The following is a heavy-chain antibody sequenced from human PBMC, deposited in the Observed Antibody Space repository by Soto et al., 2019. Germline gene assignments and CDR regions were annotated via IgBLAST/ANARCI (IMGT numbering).Heavy chain of an antibody. D-gene: IGHD2-21*02. J-gene: IGHJ4*02. V-gene: IGHV1-2*02. CDR3: ARQLAYCGGDCFTEPVDY. CDR2: INPNSGDT. Sequence: QAQLVQSGAEVKKPGASVKVSCEASGYTFTAYYMHWVRQAPGQVLELMGWINPNSGDTKYAQKFRGRVTMTRDTSITTVYMELKMLTSDDTAVYYCARQLAYCGGDCFTEPVDYWGQGTLVTVSS. CDR1: GYTFTAYY.